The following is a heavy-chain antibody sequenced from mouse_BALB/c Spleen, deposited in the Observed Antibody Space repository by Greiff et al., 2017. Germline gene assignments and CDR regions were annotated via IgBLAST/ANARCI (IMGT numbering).Heavy chain of an antibody. CDR2: IYPSDSYT. V-gene: IGHV1-69*02. CDR3: TRNYCGSSAAWFAY. D-gene: IGHD1-1*01. Sequence: VQLQQSGAELVRPGASVKLSCKASGYTFTSYWINWVKQRPGQGLEWIGNIYPSDSYTNYNQKFKDKATLTVDKSSSTAYMQLSSPTSEDSAVYYCTRNYCGSSAAWFAYWGQGTLVTVSA. J-gene: IGHJ3*01. CDR1: GYTFTSYW.